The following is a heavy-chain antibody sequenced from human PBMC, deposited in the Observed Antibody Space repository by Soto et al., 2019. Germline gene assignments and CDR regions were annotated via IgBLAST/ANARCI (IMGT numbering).Heavy chain of an antibody. CDR3: AREVGHNGRYCSSTSCYDAFDI. D-gene: IGHD2-2*01. V-gene: IGHV1-3*01. CDR2: INAGNGNT. Sequence: ASVKVSCKASGYTFTSYAMHWVRQAPGQRLEWMGWINAGNGNTKYSQKFQGRVTITRDTSASTAYMELSSLRSEDTAVYYCAREVGHNGRYCSSTSCYDAFDIWGQGTMVTVSS. CDR1: GYTFTSYA. J-gene: IGHJ3*02.